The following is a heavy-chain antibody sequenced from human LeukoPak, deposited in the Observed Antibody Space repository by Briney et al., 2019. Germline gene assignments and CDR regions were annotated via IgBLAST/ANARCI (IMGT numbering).Heavy chain of an antibody. J-gene: IGHJ5*02. Sequence: SQTLSLTCTVSGGSIGSGDYYWSWIRQPPGKGLEWIGYIYYSGSTYYNPSLKSRVTISVDTSKNQFSLKLSSVTAADTAVYYCARGHCSGGSCRRYNWFDPWGQGTLVTVSS. D-gene: IGHD2-15*01. V-gene: IGHV4-30-4*01. CDR1: GGSIGSGDYY. CDR2: IYYSGST. CDR3: ARGHCSGGSCRRYNWFDP.